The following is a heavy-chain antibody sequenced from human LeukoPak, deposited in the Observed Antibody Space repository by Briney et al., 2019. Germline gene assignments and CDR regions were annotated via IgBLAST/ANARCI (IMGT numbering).Heavy chain of an antibody. V-gene: IGHV4-59*13. Sequence: PSETLSLTCTVSGGSFSSYYWSWIRQTPGKGLEWIGYIYYSGSTDYNPSLKNRVTLSIDTSKNQFSLKLSSVTAADTALYSCARGRLARLSYFDYWGQGILVTVSS. CDR3: ARGRLARLSYFDY. CDR2: IYYSGST. D-gene: IGHD2/OR15-2a*01. J-gene: IGHJ4*02. CDR1: GGSFSSYY.